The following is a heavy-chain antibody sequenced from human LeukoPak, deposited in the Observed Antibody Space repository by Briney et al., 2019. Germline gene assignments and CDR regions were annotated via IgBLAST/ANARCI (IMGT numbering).Heavy chain of an antibody. V-gene: IGHV4-34*01. CDR3: ARPGYSSSHAFDI. J-gene: IGHJ3*02. Sequence: SETLSLTCAVYGGSFSGYYWSWIRQPPGKGLEWIGEINHSGSTNYNPSLKSRVTISVDTSKNQFSLKLSSVTAADTAVYYCARPGYSSSHAFDIWGQGTMVTVSS. D-gene: IGHD6-6*01. CDR1: GGSFSGYY. CDR2: INHSGST.